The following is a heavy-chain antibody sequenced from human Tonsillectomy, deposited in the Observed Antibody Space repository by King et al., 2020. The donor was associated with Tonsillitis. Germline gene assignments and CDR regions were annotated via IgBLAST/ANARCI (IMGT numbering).Heavy chain of an antibody. Sequence: QLQESGPGLVKPSETLSLTCTVSGGSISSYYWSLIRQPPGKGLEWIGYIYYSGSTNYNPSLKSRVTISVDTSKNQFSLTLSSVTAADTAVYYCARGRRGDSGGYYKNLYWNYWGQGTLVTVSS. V-gene: IGHV4-59*01. CDR1: GGSISSYY. D-gene: IGHD3-22*01. CDR3: ARGRRGDSGGYYKNLYWNY. CDR2: IYYSGST. J-gene: IGHJ4*02.